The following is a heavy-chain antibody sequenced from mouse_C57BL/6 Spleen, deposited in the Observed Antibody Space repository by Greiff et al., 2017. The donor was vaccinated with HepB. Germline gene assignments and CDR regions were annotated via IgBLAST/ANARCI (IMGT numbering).Heavy chain of an antibody. V-gene: IGHV1-82*01. CDR1: GYAFSSSW. J-gene: IGHJ4*01. Sequence: QVQLQQSGPELVKPGASVKISCKASGYAFSSSWMNWVKQRPGKGLEWIGRIYPGDGDTNYNGKFKGKATLTADKSSSTAYMQLSSLTSEDSAVYFCAREPYGYYAMDYWGQGTSVTVSS. CDR2: IYPGDGDT. D-gene: IGHD1-2*01. CDR3: AREPYGYYAMDY.